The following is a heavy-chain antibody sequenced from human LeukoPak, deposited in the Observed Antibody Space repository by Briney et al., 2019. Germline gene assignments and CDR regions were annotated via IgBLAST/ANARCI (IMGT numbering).Heavy chain of an antibody. V-gene: IGHV1-8*01. CDR2: MNPNSGNT. J-gene: IGHJ4*02. CDR3: ARGLHIAVAGFHN. Sequence: ASVKVSCKASGYTFTNYDVNWVRQATGQGLEWMGWMNPNSGNTGYAQKFQGRVTMTRNTSISTAYMELSSLRSEDTAVYYCARGLHIAVAGFHNWGQGTLVTVSS. D-gene: IGHD6-19*01. CDR1: GYTFTNYD.